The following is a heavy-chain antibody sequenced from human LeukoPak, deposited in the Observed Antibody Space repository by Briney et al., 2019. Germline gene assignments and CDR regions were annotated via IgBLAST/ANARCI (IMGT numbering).Heavy chain of an antibody. J-gene: IGHJ4*02. CDR1: GFTFSGYS. CDR2: ISESSSHT. Sequence: PGGSLRLSCEASGFTFSGYSMNWVRQAPGKGLEWVSYISESSSHTYNADSVKGRFTISRDNAKNSLYLQMNSLRAEDTAVYYCTSPTQTSYYDSSGPPLGFDYWGQGTLVTVSS. D-gene: IGHD3-22*01. V-gene: IGHV3-21*06. CDR3: TSPTQTSYYDSSGPPLGFDY.